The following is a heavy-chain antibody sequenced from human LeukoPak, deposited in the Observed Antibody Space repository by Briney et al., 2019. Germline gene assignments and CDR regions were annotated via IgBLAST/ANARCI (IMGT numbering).Heavy chain of an antibody. J-gene: IGHJ3*01. CDR2: VDPDGVT. CDR1: GFTVSINS. Sequence: GGSLRLSCVGSGFTVSINSMSWVRQAPGKGLEWVSFVDPDGVTSYADSVKGRFTISRDNSKNILYLQLTTLRAEDTAIYYCTKGTFDHWGQGTLVTVSS. CDR3: TKGTFDH. V-gene: IGHV3-53*01.